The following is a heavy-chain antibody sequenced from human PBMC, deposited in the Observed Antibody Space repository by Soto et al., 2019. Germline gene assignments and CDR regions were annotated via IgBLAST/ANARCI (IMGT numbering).Heavy chain of an antibody. D-gene: IGHD3-22*01. J-gene: IGHJ4*02. V-gene: IGHV3-48*04. CDR1: GFTLSTTS. CDR3: GKGADSGYYSVER. CDR2: IRRHTSVT. Sequence: PGGTLRLSCAAFGFTLSTTSKNWVRQAPGRGLEWISYIRRHTSVTAYEDSVKGRFTISRDSAKNSQYPQMDSPRVEDNTAYYCGKGADSGYYSVERWGKGTMVTVSS.